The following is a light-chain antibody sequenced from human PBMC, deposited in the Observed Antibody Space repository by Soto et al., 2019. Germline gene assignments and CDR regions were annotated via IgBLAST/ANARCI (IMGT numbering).Light chain of an antibody. V-gene: IGKV1-17*01. J-gene: IGKJ1*01. CDR3: LQHYSFPRT. CDR1: QGIRIE. Sequence: DIQMTQSPSSLSASLGDXVTXXXXASQGIRIELGWYQQKPGKPPKRLIYAASSLQSGVPSRFSGSGSGTEFIFTISSLQPEDVATYYCLQHYSFPRTFGQGTKVDIK. CDR2: AAS.